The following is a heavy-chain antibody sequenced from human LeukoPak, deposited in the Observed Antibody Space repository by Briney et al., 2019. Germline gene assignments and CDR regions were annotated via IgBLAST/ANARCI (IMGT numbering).Heavy chain of an antibody. Sequence: GGSLRLSCAASGFTFSSYSMNWVRQAPGKGLEWVSSISSSSSYIYYADSVKGRFTISRDNAKNSLYLQMNSQGAEDTAVYYCARDRSDYTPPFDYWGQGTLVTVSS. D-gene: IGHD4-11*01. J-gene: IGHJ4*02. CDR2: ISSSSSYI. V-gene: IGHV3-21*01. CDR3: ARDRSDYTPPFDY. CDR1: GFTFSSYS.